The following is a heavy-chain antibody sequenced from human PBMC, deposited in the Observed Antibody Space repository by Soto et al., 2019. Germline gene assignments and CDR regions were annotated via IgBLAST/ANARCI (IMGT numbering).Heavy chain of an antibody. CDR3: AKEYYYDRGYYFDY. Sequence: GGSLRLSCAASGFTFSSYGMHWVRQAPGKGLEWVAVISYDGSNKYYADSVKGRFTISRDNSKNTLYLQMNSLRAEDTAVYYCAKEYYYDRGYYFDYWGQGTLVTVSS. J-gene: IGHJ4*02. D-gene: IGHD3-22*01. CDR2: ISYDGSNK. CDR1: GFTFSSYG. V-gene: IGHV3-30*18.